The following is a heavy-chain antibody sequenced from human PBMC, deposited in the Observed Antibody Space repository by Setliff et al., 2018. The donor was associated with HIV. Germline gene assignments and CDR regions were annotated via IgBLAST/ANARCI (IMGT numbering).Heavy chain of an antibody. D-gene: IGHD2-15*01. CDR1: GFTFSSYR. V-gene: IGHV3-48*01. J-gene: IGHJ4*02. CDR2: ISSSGSTI. CDR3: ARDGLEGDMAGRQRTYAFGY. Sequence: GESLKISCAASGFTFSSYRMNWVRQAPGKGLEWVSYISSSGSTIRYADSVRGRFIISRDNGKNSLYLQMNSLRAEDTAVYYCARDGLEGDMAGRQRTYAFGYWGQGTLVTVSS.